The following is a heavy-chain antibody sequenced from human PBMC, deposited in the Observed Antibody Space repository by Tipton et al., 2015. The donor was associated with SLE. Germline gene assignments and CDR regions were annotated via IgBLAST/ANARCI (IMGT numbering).Heavy chain of an antibody. V-gene: IGHV4-34*01. D-gene: IGHD3-22*01. Sequence: GLVKPSETLSLTCAVYGGSFSGYYWSWIRQPPGKGLELIGEINHSGSTNYNPSLKSRVTISVDTSKNQFSLKLSSVTAADTAVYYCASSLYDRRAFDIWGQGTMVTVSS. J-gene: IGHJ3*02. CDR3: ASSLYDRRAFDI. CDR2: INHSGST. CDR1: GGSFSGYY.